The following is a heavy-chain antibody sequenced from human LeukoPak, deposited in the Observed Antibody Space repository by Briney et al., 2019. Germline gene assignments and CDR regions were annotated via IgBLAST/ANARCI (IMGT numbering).Heavy chain of an antibody. V-gene: IGHV3-21*01. CDR1: GFTSSSYS. D-gene: IGHD1-26*01. CDR3: ARGSGGATLYYYGMDV. Sequence: PGGSLRLSCAASGFTSSSYSMNWVRQAPGKGLEWVSSISSSSSYIYYADSVKGRFTISRDNAKNSLYLQMNSLRAEDTAVYYCARGSGGATLYYYGMDVWGQGTTVTVSS. J-gene: IGHJ6*02. CDR2: ISSSSSYI.